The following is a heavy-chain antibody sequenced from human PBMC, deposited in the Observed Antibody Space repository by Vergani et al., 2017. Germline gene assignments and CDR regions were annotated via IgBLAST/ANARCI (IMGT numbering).Heavy chain of an antibody. CDR2: IIPIFGTA. D-gene: IGHD6-6*01. CDR1: GGTFSSYA. V-gene: IGHV1-69*01. J-gene: IGHJ6*03. CDR3: ARSAGCGQLGHNYYYCYYMDV. Sequence: QVQLVQSGAEVKKPGSSVKVSCKASGGTFSSYAISWVRQAPGQGLEWMGGIIPIFGTANYAQKFQGRVTITAYESTSTAYMELSSLRSEDTAVYYCARSAGCGQLGHNYYYCYYMDVWGKGTTVTVSS.